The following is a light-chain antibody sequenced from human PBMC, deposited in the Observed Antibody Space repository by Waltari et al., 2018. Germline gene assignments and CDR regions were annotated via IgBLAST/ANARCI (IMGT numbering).Light chain of an antibody. CDR3: QTRGHGTWV. J-gene: IGLJ3*02. CDR2: VNSDGSH. CDR1: SGPSRNV. Sequence: QLVLIQPLSVSASLVSPVKLTCTLPSGPSRNVIARLLQRPAKGPRYFLKVNSDGSHSKGDEIPDRFAGSGSGTERYRTISSLQSEDEADYYCQTRGHGTWVFGGGTKLTVL. V-gene: IGLV4-69*01.